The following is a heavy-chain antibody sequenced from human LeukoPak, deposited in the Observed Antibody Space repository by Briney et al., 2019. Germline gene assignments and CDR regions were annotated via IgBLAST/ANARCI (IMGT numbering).Heavy chain of an antibody. D-gene: IGHD3-10*01. CDR3: ARLWFGEGSFDWFDP. J-gene: IGHJ5*02. CDR2: IRYDGSNK. CDR1: GFTFSSYG. Sequence: PGGSLRLSCAASGFTFSSYGMHWVRQAPSKGLEWVAFIRYDGSNKYYADSVKGRFTISRDNSKNTLYLQMNSLRAEDTAVYYCARLWFGEGSFDWFDPSGQGTLVAVSS. V-gene: IGHV3-30*02.